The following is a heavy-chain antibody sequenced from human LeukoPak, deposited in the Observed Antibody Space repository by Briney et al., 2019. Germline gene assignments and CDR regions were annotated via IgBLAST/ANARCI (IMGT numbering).Heavy chain of an antibody. CDR2: IWYDGSNK. J-gene: IGHJ4*02. Sequence: QPGGSLRLSCAASGFTFSSYGMHWVRQAPGKGLEWVAVIWYDGSNKYYADSVKGRFTISRDNSKNTLYLQMNSLRAEDTAVYYCARDRDYSELAFDYWGQGTLVTVSS. D-gene: IGHD5-12*01. CDR3: ARDRDYSELAFDY. CDR1: GFTFSSYG. V-gene: IGHV3-33*01.